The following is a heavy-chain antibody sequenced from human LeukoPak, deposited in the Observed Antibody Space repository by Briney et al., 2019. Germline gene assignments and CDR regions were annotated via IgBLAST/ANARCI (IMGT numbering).Heavy chain of an antibody. D-gene: IGHD3-22*01. J-gene: IGHJ2*01. CDR1: GFTFSSYA. V-gene: IGHV3-23*01. CDR3: AKGYYDSSGGGSWYFDL. CDR2: ISGSGGST. Sequence: PWGSLRLSCAASGFTFSSYAMSWVRQAPGKGPEWVSAISGSGGSTYYADSVKGRFTISRDNSKNTLYLQMNSLRAEDTAVYYCAKGYYDSSGGGSWYFDLWGRGTLVTVSS.